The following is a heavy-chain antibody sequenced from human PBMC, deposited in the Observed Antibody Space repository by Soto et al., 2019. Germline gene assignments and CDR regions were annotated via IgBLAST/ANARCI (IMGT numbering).Heavy chain of an antibody. CDR2: IIPIFGTA. D-gene: IGHD6-19*01. J-gene: IGHJ4*02. CDR3: ACGSGWTPPDY. V-gene: IGHV1-69*13. Sequence: SVKVSCKACGGTFSSYAISWLRQAPGQGLEWMGGIIPIFGTANYAQKFQGRVTITADESTSTAYMELSSLRSEDTAVYYCACGSGWTPPDYWGQGTLVTVSS. CDR1: GGTFSSYA.